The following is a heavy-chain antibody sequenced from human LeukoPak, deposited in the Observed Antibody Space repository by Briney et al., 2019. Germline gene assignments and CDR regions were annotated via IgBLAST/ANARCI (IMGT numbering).Heavy chain of an antibody. Sequence: HPATSLRLSCAASGFSFSSHGMHWVRQAPGKGLEWVALIWYDGSNQEYADSVKGRFTISRDNSKNTLYLQMNSLRDEDTAIYYCARDQGTATTAPKRKGRFDPWGQGTLVTVSS. D-gene: IGHD1-1*01. CDR3: ARDQGTATTAPKRKGRFDP. CDR2: IWYDGSNQ. CDR1: GFSFSSHG. J-gene: IGHJ5*02. V-gene: IGHV3-33*01.